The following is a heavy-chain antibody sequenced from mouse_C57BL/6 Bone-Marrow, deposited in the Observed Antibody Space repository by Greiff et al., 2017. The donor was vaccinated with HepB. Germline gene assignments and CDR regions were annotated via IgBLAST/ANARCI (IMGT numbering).Heavy chain of an antibody. D-gene: IGHD2-4*01. J-gene: IGHJ4*01. V-gene: IGHV1-72*01. CDR3: ARSLGYDYDRGYYAMDY. CDR2: IEPNSGGT. CDR1: GYTFTSYW. Sequence: QVQLQQSGAELVKPGASVKLSCKASGYTFTSYWMHWVKQRPGRGLEWIGRIEPNSGGTKYNEKFKSKATLTVDKPSSTAYMQLSSLTSEDSAVYYCARSLGYDYDRGYYAMDYWGQGTSVTVSS.